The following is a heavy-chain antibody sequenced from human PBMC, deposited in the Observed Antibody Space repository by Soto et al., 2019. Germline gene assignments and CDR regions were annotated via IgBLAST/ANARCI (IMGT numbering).Heavy chain of an antibody. CDR2: ISYDGSNK. J-gene: IGHJ4*02. CDR1: GFTFSSYG. D-gene: IGHD1-26*01. CDR3: AKDLGDPSGAFDY. Sequence: GGSLRLSCAASGFTFSSYGMHWVRQAPGKGLEWVAVISYDGSNKYYADSVKGRFTISRDNSKNTLYLQMNSLRAEDTAVYYCAKDLGDPSGAFDYWGQGTLVTVSS. V-gene: IGHV3-30*18.